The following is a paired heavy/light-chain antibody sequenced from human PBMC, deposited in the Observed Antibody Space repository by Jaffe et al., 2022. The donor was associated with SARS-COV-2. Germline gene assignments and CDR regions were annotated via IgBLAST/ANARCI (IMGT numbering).Light chain of an antibody. CDR3: QSYDGSLVV. CDR1: SSNIGAGYD. CDR2: GDT. V-gene: IGLV1-40*01. J-gene: IGLJ2*01. Sequence: QSVLTQPPSVSGAPGQRVTISCTGSSSNIGAGYDVHWYQRLPGTAPKLLIYGDTNRPSGVPDRFSASKSGISASLAITGLQAEDEAHYYCQSYDGSLVVFGGGTELTVL.
Heavy chain of an antibody. CDR2: ISSSSTYK. CDR1: GFLFNTYS. D-gene: IGHD6-19*01. Sequence: EVQLVESGGGLVKPGGSLRLSCASSGFLFNTYSMNWVRQAPGKGLEWVSSISSSSTYKYYAGSVKGRFTISRDNAKNSLYLQMNSLRAEDTAVYYCARGFGSSGWYEYFDLWGRGTLITVSS. J-gene: IGHJ2*01. CDR3: ARGFGSSGWYEYFDL. V-gene: IGHV3-21*01.